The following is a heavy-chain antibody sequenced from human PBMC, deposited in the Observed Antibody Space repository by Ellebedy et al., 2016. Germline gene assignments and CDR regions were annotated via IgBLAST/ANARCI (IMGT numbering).Heavy chain of an antibody. CDR1: GGSFSGYY. CDR2: ITHSGST. CDR3: ARSLVVVVAAIPFDL. J-gene: IGHJ2*01. Sequence: SETLSLXCAVYGGSFSGYYWSWIRQPPGKGLEWIGEITHSGSTNYNPSLKSRVTISVDTSKNQFSLKLSSVTAADTAVYYCARSLVVVVAAIPFDLWGRGTLVTVSS. V-gene: IGHV4-34*01. D-gene: IGHD2-15*01.